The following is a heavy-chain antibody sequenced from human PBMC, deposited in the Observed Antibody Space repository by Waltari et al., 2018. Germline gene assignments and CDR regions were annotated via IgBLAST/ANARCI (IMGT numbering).Heavy chain of an antibody. J-gene: IGHJ6*02. V-gene: IGHV4-4*02. CDR2: IYHSGST. D-gene: IGHD2-2*03. Sequence: QVQLQESGPGLVKPSGTLSLTCAVSGGSISSSNWWSWVRQPPGKGLEWIGEIYHSGSTNYNPSLKSRVTISVDKSKNQFSLKLSSVTAADTAVYYCARNFGYCSSTSCSPRDYYYYYYGMDVWGQGTTVTVSS. CDR1: GGSISSSNW. CDR3: ARNFGYCSSTSCSPRDYYYYYYGMDV.